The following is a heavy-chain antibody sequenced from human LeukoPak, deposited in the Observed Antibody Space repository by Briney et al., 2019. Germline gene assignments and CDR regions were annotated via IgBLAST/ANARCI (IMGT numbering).Heavy chain of an antibody. CDR2: INPNSGGT. J-gene: IGHJ3*02. CDR3: AGSLWFGELLFPPNAFDI. Sequence: APVKVSCKASGYTFTGYYMHWVRQAPGQGLEWMGWINPNSGGTNYAQKFQGRVTMTRDTSISTAYMELSRLRSDDTAVYYCAGSLWFGELLFPPNAFDIWGQGTMVTVSS. V-gene: IGHV1-2*02. D-gene: IGHD3-10*01. CDR1: GYTFTGYY.